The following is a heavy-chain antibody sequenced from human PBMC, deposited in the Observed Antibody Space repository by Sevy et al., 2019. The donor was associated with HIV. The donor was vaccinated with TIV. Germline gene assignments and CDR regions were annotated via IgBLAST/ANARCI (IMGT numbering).Heavy chain of an antibody. CDR3: ARTTVTTLASARNNWFDP. CDR2: IYYTGTT. V-gene: IGHV4-31*01. CDR1: GDSINNGDYY. Sequence: SETLSLTCTVSGDSINNGDYYWSWIRQHPGKGLEWIGKIYYTGTTYYNPSLKSPLRISVERSENTLSLSLRSVTAAETAVYYCARTTVTTLASARNNWFDPWGQGTLVTVSS. D-gene: IGHD4-4*01. J-gene: IGHJ5*02.